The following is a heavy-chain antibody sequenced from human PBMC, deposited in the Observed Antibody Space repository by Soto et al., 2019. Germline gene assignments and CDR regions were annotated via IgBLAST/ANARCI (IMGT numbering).Heavy chain of an antibody. D-gene: IGHD4-4*01. V-gene: IGHV3-7*01. CDR3: ERPQYSNAWYRFDL. CDR2: IKHDGSVQ. Sequence: PGGSLRLSCEASGFTFSGYWMSWVRQAPGKGLEWVADIKHDGSVQYYVDSVKGRFTISRDNAKKLLYLKMNGLRAEDTALYYCERPQYSNAWYRFDLWGQGNLVT. CDR1: GFTFSGYW. J-gene: IGHJ5*02.